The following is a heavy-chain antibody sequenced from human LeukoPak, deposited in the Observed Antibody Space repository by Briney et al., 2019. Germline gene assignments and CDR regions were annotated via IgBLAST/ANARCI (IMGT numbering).Heavy chain of an antibody. Sequence: GGSLRLSCAASGFTVSSNYMSWVRQASGKGLEWVGRIRTKGNRYATAYAASVKGRFTISRDDSKNTAYLQMNSLKTEDAAVYYCIHYGSGSYSTDYWGQGTLVTVSS. V-gene: IGHV3-73*01. CDR1: GFTVSSNY. J-gene: IGHJ4*02. CDR2: IRTKGNRYAT. CDR3: IHYGSGSYSTDY. D-gene: IGHD3-10*01.